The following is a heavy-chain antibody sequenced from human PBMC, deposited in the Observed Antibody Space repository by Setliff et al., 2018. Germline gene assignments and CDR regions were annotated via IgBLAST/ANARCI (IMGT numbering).Heavy chain of an antibody. V-gene: IGHV4-39*01. CDR1: GGSFSSYY. CDR3: ARLSPRVVPAAIIDY. J-gene: IGHJ4*02. CDR2: IYYSGST. D-gene: IGHD2-2*01. Sequence: PSETLSLTCAVYGGSFSSYYWGWIRQPPGKGLEWIGSIYYSGSTYYNPSLKSRVTISVDTSKNQFSLKLSSVTAADTAVYYCARLSPRVVPAAIIDYWGQGTLVTVSS.